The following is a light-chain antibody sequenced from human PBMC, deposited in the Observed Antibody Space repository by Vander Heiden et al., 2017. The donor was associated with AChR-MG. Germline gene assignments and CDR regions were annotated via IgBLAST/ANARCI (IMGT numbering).Light chain of an antibody. CDR3: MQALQTPPWT. CDR2: LGS. Sequence: DIVMTQSPLSLPVTPGEPASISCRSSQSLVHSNGYNYLDWYLQKPGQSPQLLIYLGSNRASGVPDRFSGSGSGTDFTLKISRGEAEDVGVYYCMQALQTPPWTFGQGTKVEIK. CDR1: QSLVHSNGYNY. V-gene: IGKV2-28*01. J-gene: IGKJ1*01.